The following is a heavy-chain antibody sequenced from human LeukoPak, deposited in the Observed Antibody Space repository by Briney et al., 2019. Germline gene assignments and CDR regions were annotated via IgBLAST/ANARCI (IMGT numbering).Heavy chain of an antibody. CDR2: IIPIFGTA. CDR1: GGTFSSYA. D-gene: IGHD1-26*01. CDR3: ARGVRVGATPFDY. Sequence: SVKVSCKASGGTFSSYAISWVRQSPGQGLEWMGGIIPIFGTANYAQKFQGRVTITADESTSTAYMELSSLRSEDTAVYYCARGVRVGATPFDYWRQGTLVTVSS. V-gene: IGHV1-69*13. J-gene: IGHJ4*02.